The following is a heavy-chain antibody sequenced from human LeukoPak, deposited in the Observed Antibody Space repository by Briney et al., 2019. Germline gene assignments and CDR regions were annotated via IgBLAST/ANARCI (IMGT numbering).Heavy chain of an antibody. V-gene: IGHV3-23*01. CDR1: GFTFSGYA. CDR3: GRSRRINASLYYYMDV. J-gene: IGHJ6*03. CDR2: IRSTGDST. D-gene: IGHD2-15*01. Sequence: GGSLRLSCAASGFTFSGYAITWVRQAPGKGLEWVSSIRSTGDSTFYADSVKGRFTISRDNSKNTVYLLMNSLRTEDAAVYYCGRSRRINASLYYYMDVWGKGTTVTVSS.